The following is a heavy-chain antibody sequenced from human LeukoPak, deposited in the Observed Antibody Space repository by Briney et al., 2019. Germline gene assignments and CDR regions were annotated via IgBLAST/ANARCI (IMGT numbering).Heavy chain of an antibody. CDR3: ARDPGQSSGYGFDY. D-gene: IGHD5-12*01. Sequence: ASVKVSCKASGGTFSSYAISWVRQAPGQGLEWMGWISAYNDNTKYAQKLQGRVTMTTDTSTSTAYMELRSLRSDDTAMYYCARDPGQSSGYGFDYWGQGTLVTVSS. V-gene: IGHV1-18*01. CDR2: ISAYNDNT. J-gene: IGHJ4*02. CDR1: GGTFSSYA.